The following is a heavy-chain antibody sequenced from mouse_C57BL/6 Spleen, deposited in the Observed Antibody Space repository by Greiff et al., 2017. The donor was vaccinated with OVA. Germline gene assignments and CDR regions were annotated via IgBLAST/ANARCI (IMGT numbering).Heavy chain of an antibody. CDR3: AMSTMVKAWFAY. CDR2: INPNNGGT. V-gene: IGHV1-22*01. J-gene: IGHJ3*01. CDR1: GYTFTDYN. Sequence: VQLQQSGPELVKPGASVKMSCKASGYTFTDYNMHWVKQSHGKSLEWIGYINPNNGGTSYNQKFKGKATLTVNTSSSTAYMELRSLTSEDSAVYYCAMSTMVKAWFAYWGQGTLVTVSA. D-gene: IGHD2-2*01.